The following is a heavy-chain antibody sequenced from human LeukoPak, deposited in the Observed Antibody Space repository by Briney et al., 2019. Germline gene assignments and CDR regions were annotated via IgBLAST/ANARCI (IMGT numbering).Heavy chain of an antibody. J-gene: IGHJ4*02. D-gene: IGHD3-22*01. V-gene: IGHV4-59*08. CDR2: IYYSGST. Sequence: SETLSLTCTVSGGSISSYYWSWIRQPPGKGLEWLGYIYYSGSTNYNPSLKSRVTISVDTSKNQFSLKLSSVTAADTAVYYCARHELDSSGYGMGFDYWGQGTLVTVSS. CDR1: GGSISSYY. CDR3: ARHELDSSGYGMGFDY.